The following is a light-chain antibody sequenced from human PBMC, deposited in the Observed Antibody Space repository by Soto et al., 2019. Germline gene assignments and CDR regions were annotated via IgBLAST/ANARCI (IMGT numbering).Light chain of an antibody. Sequence: QSALTQPASVSGSPGQSVTISCTGASSDVADYNYVSWYQQHPGKAPKLMIYEVTKRPSGVPDRFSGSKSGNTASLTVSGLQAEDESDYYCSSYAGSNNWAFGGGTKLTVL. J-gene: IGLJ2*01. CDR1: SSDVADYNY. V-gene: IGLV2-8*01. CDR3: SSYAGSNNWA. CDR2: EVT.